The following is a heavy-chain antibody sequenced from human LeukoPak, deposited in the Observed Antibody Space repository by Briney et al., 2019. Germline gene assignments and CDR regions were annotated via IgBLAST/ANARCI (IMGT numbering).Heavy chain of an antibody. V-gene: IGHV4-34*01. J-gene: IGHJ6*03. D-gene: IGHD1-1*01. Sequence: SETLSLTCAVYGGSFSGYYWSWLRQPPGKGLEWIGEINHSGSTNYNPSLKSRVTISVDTSKNQFSLKLSSVTAADTAVYYCARQAVLKHGARVYYMDVWGKGTTVTISS. CDR2: INHSGST. CDR3: ARQAVLKHGARVYYMDV. CDR1: GGSFSGYY.